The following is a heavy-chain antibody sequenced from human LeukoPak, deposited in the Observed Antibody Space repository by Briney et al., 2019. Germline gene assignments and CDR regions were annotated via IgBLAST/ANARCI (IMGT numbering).Heavy chain of an antibody. CDR1: GFTFSSYR. V-gene: IGHV3-21*01. J-gene: IGHJ6*02. Sequence: ESGGGLVKPGGSLRLSCAASGFTFSSYRMNWVRQAPGKGLEWVSSISSSSSYIYYADSVKGRFTISRDNAKNSLYLQMNSLRAEDTAVYYCARDGGQTTVTYYYYYGMDVWGQGTTVTVSS. CDR2: ISSSSSYI. CDR3: ARDGGQTTVTYYYYYGMDV. D-gene: IGHD4-17*01.